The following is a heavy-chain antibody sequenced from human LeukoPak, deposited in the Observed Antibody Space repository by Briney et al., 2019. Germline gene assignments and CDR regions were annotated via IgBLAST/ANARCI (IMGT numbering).Heavy chain of an antibody. V-gene: IGHV3-30*02. CDR3: AKDGDSLYYYYYMDV. D-gene: IGHD5-18*01. Sequence: GGSLRLSCAASGFTFSSYGMHWVRQAPGKGLEWVAFIRYDGSNKYYADSVKGRFTISRDNSKNTLYLQMNSLRAEDTAVYYCAKDGDSLYYYYYMDVWGKGTTVTVSS. CDR1: GFTFSSYG. J-gene: IGHJ6*03. CDR2: IRYDGSNK.